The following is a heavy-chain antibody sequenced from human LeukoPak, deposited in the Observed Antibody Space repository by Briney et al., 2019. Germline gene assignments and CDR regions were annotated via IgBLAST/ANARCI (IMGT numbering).Heavy chain of an antibody. D-gene: IGHD3-10*01. J-gene: IGHJ4*02. CDR2: IYHSGST. V-gene: IGHV4-38-2*01. CDR1: GYSISSGYY. CDR3: ARGITMVRESMGYFDY. Sequence: SETLSLTCAVSGYSISSGYYWGWIRQPPGKWLEWIGSIYHSGSTYYNPSLKSRVTISLDTSKNQFSLNLSSVTAADTAVYYCARGITMVRESMGYFDYWGQGTLVTVSS.